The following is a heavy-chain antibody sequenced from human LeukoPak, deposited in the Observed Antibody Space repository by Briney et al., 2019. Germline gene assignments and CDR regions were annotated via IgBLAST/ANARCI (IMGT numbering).Heavy chain of an antibody. Sequence: GGSLRLSCAASGFTYSSYSMVWVRQAPGKGLEYVSGINSNGGTTDYGNSVNGRFTISRDNSKDKLYLKMGSLRTEDMAVYYCAREIRWASDYWGQGTPVTVAS. D-gene: IGHD4-23*01. CDR3: AREIRWASDY. CDR1: GFTYSSYS. V-gene: IGHV3-64*01. CDR2: INSNGGTT. J-gene: IGHJ4*02.